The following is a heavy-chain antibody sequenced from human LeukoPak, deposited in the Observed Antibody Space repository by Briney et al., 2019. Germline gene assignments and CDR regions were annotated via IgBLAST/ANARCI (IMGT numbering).Heavy chain of an antibody. D-gene: IGHD3-3*01. Sequence: SETLSLTCAVHGGSFNGYYWSWIRQPPGKGLEWIGEINHSGSTNYNPSLKSRVTISVDTSKNQFSLKLSSVTAADTAVYYCARGGSVYYDFWSGYYTGTTYYFDYWGQGTLVTVSS. CDR1: GGSFNGYY. CDR3: ARGGSVYYDFWSGYYTGTTYYFDY. CDR2: INHSGST. V-gene: IGHV4-34*01. J-gene: IGHJ4*02.